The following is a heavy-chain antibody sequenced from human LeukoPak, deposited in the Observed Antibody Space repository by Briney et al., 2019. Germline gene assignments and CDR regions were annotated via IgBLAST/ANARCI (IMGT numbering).Heavy chain of an antibody. CDR3: AGQGRDYYDSSGYYLLWYFDL. D-gene: IGHD3-22*01. CDR2: ISAYNGNT. Sequence: GASVKVSCKASGYTFTSYGISWVRQAPGQGLEWMGWISAYNGNTNYAQKLQGRVTMTTDTSTSTAYMELRSLRSDDTAVYYCAGQGRDYYDSSGYYLLWYFDLWGRGTLVTVSS. V-gene: IGHV1-18*01. CDR1: GYTFTSYG. J-gene: IGHJ2*01.